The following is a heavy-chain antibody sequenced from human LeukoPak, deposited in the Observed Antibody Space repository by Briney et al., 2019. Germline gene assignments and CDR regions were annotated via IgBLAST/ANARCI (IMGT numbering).Heavy chain of an antibody. V-gene: IGHV5-51*01. Sequence: GESLKISCKGSGYSFTSYWIGWVRQMPGKGLEWMGIIYPGDSDTRYSPSFQGQVTISADKSISTAYLQWSSLKASDTAMYYRARVLGYCSSTSCAGPYYYYGMDVWGQGTTVTVSS. CDR1: GYSFTSYW. J-gene: IGHJ6*02. CDR3: ARVLGYCSSTSCAGPYYYYGMDV. CDR2: IYPGDSDT. D-gene: IGHD2-2*01.